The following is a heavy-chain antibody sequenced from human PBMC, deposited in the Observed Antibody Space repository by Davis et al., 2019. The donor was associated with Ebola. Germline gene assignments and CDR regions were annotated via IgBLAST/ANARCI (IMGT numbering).Heavy chain of an antibody. J-gene: IGHJ6*02. CDR1: GGSFSGYY. CDR3: ARGRGITAWGNYYYYGMDV. D-gene: IGHD3-3*01. V-gene: IGHV4-34*01. CDR2: INHSGST. Sequence: PGGSLRLSCAVYGGSFSGYYWSWIRQPPGKGLEWIGEINHSGSTNYNPSLKSRVTISVDTSKNQFSLKLSSVTAADTAVYYCARGRGITAWGNYYYYGMDVWGQGTTVTVSS.